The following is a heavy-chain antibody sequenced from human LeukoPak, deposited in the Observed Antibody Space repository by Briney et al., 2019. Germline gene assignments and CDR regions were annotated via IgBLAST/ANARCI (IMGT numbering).Heavy chain of an antibody. CDR2: FDPEDGET. Sequence: ASVKVSCKVSGYTLTELSMHWVRQAPGKGLEWMGGFDPEDGETIYAQKFQGRVTMTRDTSTSTAYMELSSLRSEDTAVYFCARDNSRREGGTTFWWFDPWGQGTLVTVSS. J-gene: IGHJ5*02. CDR3: ARDNSRREGGTTFWWFDP. D-gene: IGHD1-26*01. V-gene: IGHV1-24*01. CDR1: GYTLTELS.